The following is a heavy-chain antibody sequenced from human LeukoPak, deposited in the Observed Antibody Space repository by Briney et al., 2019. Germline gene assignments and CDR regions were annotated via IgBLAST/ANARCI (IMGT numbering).Heavy chain of an antibody. V-gene: IGHV4-39*02. CDR3: ARAGWIITSGIDY. D-gene: IGHD3-10*01. CDR1: GGSISSSNYY. Sequence: SETLSLTCTVSGGSISSSNYYWGWIRQPPGKGLEWIGSIYYSGSTYYNPSLESRVTISVDTSKNEFSLNLSSVTAADTAVYFCARAGWIITSGIDYWGQGALVTVSS. CDR2: IYYSGST. J-gene: IGHJ4*02.